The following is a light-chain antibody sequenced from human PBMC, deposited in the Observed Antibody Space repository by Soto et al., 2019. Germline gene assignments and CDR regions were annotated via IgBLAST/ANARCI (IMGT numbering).Light chain of an antibody. CDR1: QNISSN. Sequence: EIVMTQSPATLSVSPGERATLACRASQNISSNLAWYQQKPGQAPRLPITGASNRATGIPARFSASGSGTDFTLAISSLEPEDFAVYYCQQRSNWPRTFGQGTKVDIK. CDR3: QQRSNWPRT. CDR2: GAS. V-gene: IGKV3-11*01. J-gene: IGKJ1*01.